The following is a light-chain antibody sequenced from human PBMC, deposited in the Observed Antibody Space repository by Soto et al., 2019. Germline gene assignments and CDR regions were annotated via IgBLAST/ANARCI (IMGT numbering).Light chain of an antibody. CDR3: CSYAGTSTWV. CDR1: SSDVGSYNF. Sequence: QSALTQPASVSGSPGQSITISCTGGSSDVGSYNFVSWYQQHPGKAPKLMIYDVSKRPSGVSNRFSGSKSGNTASLTISGLHAEDDADYYCCSYAGTSTWVFGGGTKLTVL. V-gene: IGLV2-23*02. J-gene: IGLJ3*02. CDR2: DVS.